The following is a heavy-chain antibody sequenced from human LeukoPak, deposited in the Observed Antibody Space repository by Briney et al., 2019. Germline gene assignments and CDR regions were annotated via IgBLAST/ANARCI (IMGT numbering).Heavy chain of an antibody. CDR1: GGTFSSYA. CDR3: ARDKHSSSWYEGFFGVLPTQFRLFDY. CDR2: IIPIFGTA. V-gene: IGHV1-69*06. D-gene: IGHD6-13*01. J-gene: IGHJ4*02. Sequence: ASVKVSCKASGGTFSSYAISWVRQAPGQGLEWMGGIIPIFGTANYAQKFQGRVTITADKSTSTAYMELSSLRSDDTAVYYCARDKHSSSWYEGFFGVLPTQFRLFDYWGQGTLVTVSS.